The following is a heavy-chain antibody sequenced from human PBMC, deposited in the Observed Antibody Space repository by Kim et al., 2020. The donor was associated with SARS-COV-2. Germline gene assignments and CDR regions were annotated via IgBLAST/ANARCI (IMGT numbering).Heavy chain of an antibody. CDR3: ASGWYRGPFGD. CDR2: IYYTGTT. CDR1: GDSLSSYY. J-gene: IGHJ4*02. V-gene: IGHV4-59*13. D-gene: IGHD6-13*01. Sequence: SETLSLTCTVSGDSLSSYYWSWIRQPPGKGLEWIAYIYYTGTTRDNPSLNNRVTISLDMSRNQVSLRLSSVTAADTAVYYCASGWYRGPFGDWGPGTLVSVSS.